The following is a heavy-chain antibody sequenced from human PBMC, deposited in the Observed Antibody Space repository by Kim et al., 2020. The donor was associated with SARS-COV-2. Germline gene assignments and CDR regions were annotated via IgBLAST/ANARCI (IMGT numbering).Heavy chain of an antibody. CDR1: GGSFSDYN. CDR2: INHSGIT. D-gene: IGHD2-2*02. CDR3: AGVRAGVVPAPVLGLGPWYDYYAMDV. J-gene: IGHJ6*02. V-gene: IGHV4-34*01. Sequence: SETLSLTCAVYGGSFSDYNWSWIRQPPGKGLEWIGEINHSGITNLSPSLKSRITISVDTSKRQFSLRLKSMTATDTAVYYWAGVRAGVVPAPVLGLGPWYDYYAMDVWGRGTPVAVSS.